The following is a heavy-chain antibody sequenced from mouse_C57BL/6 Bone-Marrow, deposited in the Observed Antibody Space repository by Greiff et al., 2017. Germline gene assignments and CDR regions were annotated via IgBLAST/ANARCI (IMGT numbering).Heavy chain of an antibody. V-gene: IGHV1-80*01. Sequence: QVQLKQSGAELVKPGASVKISCKASGYAFSSYWMNWVKQRPGKGLEWIGQIYPGDGDTNYNGKFKGKATLTADKSSSTAYMQLSSLTSEDSAVYFCARSAYYSNYGFAYWGQGTTLTVSS. CDR2: IYPGDGDT. CDR1: GYAFSSYW. D-gene: IGHD2-5*01. J-gene: IGHJ2*01. CDR3: ARSAYYSNYGFAY.